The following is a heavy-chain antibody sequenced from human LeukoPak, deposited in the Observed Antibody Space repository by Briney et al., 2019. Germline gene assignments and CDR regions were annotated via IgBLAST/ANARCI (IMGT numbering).Heavy chain of an antibody. V-gene: IGHV3-48*04. CDR1: GFTFSSYG. J-gene: IGHJ4*02. Sequence: PGGSQRFSCAASGFTFSSYGMHWVRQAPGKGLEWVSYISSSGSIIYYSDSVKGRFTISRDNAKNSLYLQMNSLRAEDTAVYYCARDFGYFWGQGTMVTVSS. CDR2: ISSSGSII. CDR3: ARDFGYF. D-gene: IGHD3-10*01.